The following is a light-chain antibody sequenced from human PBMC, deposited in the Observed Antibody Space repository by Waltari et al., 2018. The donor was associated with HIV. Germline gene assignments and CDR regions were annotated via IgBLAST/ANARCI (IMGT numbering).Light chain of an antibody. V-gene: IGKV1-9*01. Sequence: DIRLTQTPSSLSASVGDRVTLTRRASQDISTSLAWYQKKTGKAPKLLIYSASTLQTGVPSRFAGGGSGTSCTLTISPLQSEDFAVYYCQQLKTYVAAFGGGTKVEI. CDR1: QDISTS. CDR3: QQLKTYVAA. CDR2: SAS. J-gene: IGKJ4*01.